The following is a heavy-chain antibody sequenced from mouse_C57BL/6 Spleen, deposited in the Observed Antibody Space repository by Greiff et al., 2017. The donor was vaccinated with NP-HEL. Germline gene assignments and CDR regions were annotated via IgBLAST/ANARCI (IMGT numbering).Heavy chain of an antibody. CDR2: IYPRDGST. CDR3: AREGAYSNYGGFAY. CDR1: GYTFTSYD. V-gene: IGHV1-85*01. Sequence: QVQLQQSGPELVKPGASVKLSCKASGYTFTSYDINWVKQRPGQGLEWIGWIYPRDGSTKYNEKFKGKATLTVDTSSSTAYMELHSLTSEDSAVYFCAREGAYSNYGGFAYWGQGTLVTVSA. D-gene: IGHD2-5*01. J-gene: IGHJ3*01.